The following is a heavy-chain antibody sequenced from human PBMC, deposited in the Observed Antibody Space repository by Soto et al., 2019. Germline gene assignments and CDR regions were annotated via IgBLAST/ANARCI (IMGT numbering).Heavy chain of an antibody. CDR2: IYYSGST. V-gene: IGHV4-61*01. CDR1: GGSVSSGSYY. J-gene: IGHJ6*02. Sequence: QVQLQESGPGLVKPSETLSLTCTVSGGSVSSGSYYWSWIRQPPGKGLEWIGYIYYSGSTNYNPSLTSRVTISVDTSKNQFSLKLSSVTAADTAVYYCARDHHPGYYYYGMDVWGQGTTVTVSS. CDR3: ARDHHPGYYYYGMDV.